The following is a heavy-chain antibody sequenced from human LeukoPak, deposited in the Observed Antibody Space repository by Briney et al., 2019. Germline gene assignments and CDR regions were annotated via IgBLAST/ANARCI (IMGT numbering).Heavy chain of an antibody. CDR2: IYTSGST. D-gene: IGHD6-6*01. J-gene: IGHJ5*01. V-gene: IGHV4-4*09. CDR1: GGSISVYY. CDR3: ARHRSPTSSSFFDS. Sequence: PSDTLSLPCTVSGGSISVYYWSWVRQPPGKGLEWLGYIYTSGSTNNNPSLKSRVTISADTSKNQFSLKLSSVTAADTAVYYCARHRSPTSSSFFDSWGQGTLVSVSS.